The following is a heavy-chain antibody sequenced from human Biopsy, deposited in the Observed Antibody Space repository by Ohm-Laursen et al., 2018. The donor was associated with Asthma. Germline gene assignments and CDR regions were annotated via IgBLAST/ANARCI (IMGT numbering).Heavy chain of an antibody. CDR2: IYYSGTT. CDR3: ARGSSSRLSQWELLVSGGKRAHSYYGMDV. J-gene: IGHJ6*02. CDR1: GDSIRRDY. V-gene: IGHV4-59*04. D-gene: IGHD1-26*01. Sequence: GTLSLTCTVSGDSIRRDYWSWIRQPPGRGLEWVGYIYYSGTTYYNPSLESRVTVSADTSKNQFSLKLTSVTAADTAVYYCARGSSSRLSQWELLVSGGKRAHSYYGMDVWGQGTTVTVSS.